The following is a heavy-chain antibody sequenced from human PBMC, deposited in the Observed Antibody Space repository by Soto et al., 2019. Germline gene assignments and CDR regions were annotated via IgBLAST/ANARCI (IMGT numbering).Heavy chain of an antibody. CDR3: ARFHDYGDYGSRYYYYYMDV. J-gene: IGHJ6*03. D-gene: IGHD4-17*01. V-gene: IGHV4-59*01. CDR1: GGSISSYY. Sequence: SETLSLTCTVSGGSISSYYWSWIRQPPGKGLEWIGYIYYSGSTNYNPSLKSRVTISVDTSKNQFSLKLSSVTAADTAVYYCARFHDYGDYGSRYYYYYMDVWGKGTTVTVSS. CDR2: IYYSGST.